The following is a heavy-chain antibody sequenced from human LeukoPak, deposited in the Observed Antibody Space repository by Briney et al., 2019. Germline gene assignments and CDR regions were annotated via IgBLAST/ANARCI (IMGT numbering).Heavy chain of an antibody. CDR1: GFTFSRYS. D-gene: IGHD3-22*01. CDR2: INHSGST. J-gene: IGHJ4*02. CDR3: ASYYYDSSGPYYFDY. V-gene: IGHV4-34*01. Sequence: GSLRLSCAASGFTFSRYSMNWIRQPPGKGLEWIGEINHSGSTNYNPSLKSRVTISVDTSKNQFSLKLSSVTAADTAVYYCASYYYDSSGPYYFDYWGQGTLVTVSS.